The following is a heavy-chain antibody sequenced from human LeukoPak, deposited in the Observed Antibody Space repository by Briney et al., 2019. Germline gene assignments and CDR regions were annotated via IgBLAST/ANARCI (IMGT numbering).Heavy chain of an antibody. Sequence: ASVKVSCKASGYTFTSYYMHWVRQAPGQGLEWMGIINPSGGSTSYAQKFQGRVTMTRDMSTSTVYMELSSLRSEDTAVYYCARVQEGGYDSSRRNAFDIWGQGTMVTVSS. CDR2: INPSGGST. J-gene: IGHJ3*02. D-gene: IGHD3-22*01. CDR3: ARVQEGGYDSSRRNAFDI. CDR1: GYTFTSYY. V-gene: IGHV1-46*01.